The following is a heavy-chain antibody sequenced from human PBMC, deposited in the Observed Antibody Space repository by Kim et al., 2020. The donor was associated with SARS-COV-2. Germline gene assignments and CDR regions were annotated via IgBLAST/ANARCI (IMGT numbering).Heavy chain of an antibody. CDR3: ARDGGRIVVVPAAIDY. J-gene: IGHJ4*02. V-gene: IGHV1-3*01. D-gene: IGHD2-2*02. Sequence: KFQGRVTITRDTSASTAYMELSSLRSEDTAVYYCARDGGRIVVVPAAIDYWGQGTLVTVSS.